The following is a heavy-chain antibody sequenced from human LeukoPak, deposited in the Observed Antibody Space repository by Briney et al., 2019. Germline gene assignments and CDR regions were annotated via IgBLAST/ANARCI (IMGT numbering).Heavy chain of an antibody. CDR1: GYTFTSYY. D-gene: IGHD3-22*01. CDR3: ARARSDYDSSGYYAGFDY. V-gene: IGHV1-46*01. J-gene: IGHJ4*02. Sequence: ASVKVSCKASGYTFTSYYMHWVRQAPGQGLEWMGIINPSGGSTSYAQKFQGRVTMTRDMSTSTVYMELSSLRSEDTAVYYCARARSDYDSSGYYAGFDYWGQGTLVTVSS. CDR2: INPSGGST.